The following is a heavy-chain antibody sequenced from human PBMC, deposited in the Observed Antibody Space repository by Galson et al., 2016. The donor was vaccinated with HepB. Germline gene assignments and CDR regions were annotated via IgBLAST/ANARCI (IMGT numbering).Heavy chain of an antibody. V-gene: IGHV3-30-3*01. J-gene: IGHJ4*02. Sequence: SLRLSCAASGFTFSAYAMHWVRQAPGEGLEWVSVISYDGSDQFYTDSVKGRFTISRDNSKNTLFLQMNSLRAEDTAVYYCANLPRTDAFHSGSYYPLHVYWGQGTLVTVSS. CDR1: GFTFSAYA. CDR2: ISYDGSDQ. CDR3: ANLPRTDAFHSGSYYPLHVY. D-gene: IGHD3-10*01.